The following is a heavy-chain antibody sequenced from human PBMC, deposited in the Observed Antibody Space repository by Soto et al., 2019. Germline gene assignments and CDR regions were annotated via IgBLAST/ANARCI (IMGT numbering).Heavy chain of an antibody. CDR3: ARLRFLECFNFDY. J-gene: IGHJ4*02. Sequence: SETLSLTCTVSGGSISSSSYYWGWIRQPPGKGLEWIGSIYYSGSTYYNPSLKSRVTISVDTSKNQFSLKLSSVTAADTAVYYCARLRFLECFNFDYGGKGTLVTVP. CDR1: GGSISSSSYY. V-gene: IGHV4-39*01. D-gene: IGHD3-3*01. CDR2: IYYSGST.